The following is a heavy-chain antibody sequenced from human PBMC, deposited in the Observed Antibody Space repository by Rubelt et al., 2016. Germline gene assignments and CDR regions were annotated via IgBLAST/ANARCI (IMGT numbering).Heavy chain of an antibody. V-gene: IGHV3-33*01. CDR1: SSYG. D-gene: IGHD6-19*01. CDR3: AREKGQWLVHYWFDP. Sequence: SSYGMHWVRQDPGKGLEWVAVIWYDGSNKYYADSVKGRFTISRDNSKNTLYLQMNSLRAEDTAVYYCAREKGQWLVHYWFDPWGQGTLVTVSS. CDR2: IWYDGSNK. J-gene: IGHJ5*02.